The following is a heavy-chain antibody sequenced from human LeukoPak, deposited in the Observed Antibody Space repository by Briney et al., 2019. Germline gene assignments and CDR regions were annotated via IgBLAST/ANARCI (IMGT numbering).Heavy chain of an antibody. CDR2: TYCRSKWFH. J-gene: IGHJ4*02. CDR1: GDIVSNKNTA. CDR3: TRDSGNSSPYFDY. D-gene: IGHD1-7*01. V-gene: IGHV6-1*01. Sequence: SQTLSLTCAISGDIVSNKNTAWNWIRQSPSRGLEWLGRTYCRSKWFHHYAVSVKSRITINPDTSKNQFFLQLSSVTPEDTAVYYCTRDSGNSSPYFDYWGQGALVTVSS.